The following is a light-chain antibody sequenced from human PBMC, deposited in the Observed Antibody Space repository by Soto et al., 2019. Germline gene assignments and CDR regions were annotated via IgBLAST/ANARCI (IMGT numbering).Light chain of an antibody. Sequence: VLTHSPCTLSLSPGERATLSCRASQSVSNNYLAWYQQKPGQAPRLLIYGASNRATGIPDRFSGSGSETDFTLTIRSLQPEDFATYYCQHGYVAPYNFGQGTKVDIK. V-gene: IGKV3-20*01. CDR1: QSVSNNY. J-gene: IGKJ2*01. CDR2: GAS. CDR3: QHGYVAPYN.